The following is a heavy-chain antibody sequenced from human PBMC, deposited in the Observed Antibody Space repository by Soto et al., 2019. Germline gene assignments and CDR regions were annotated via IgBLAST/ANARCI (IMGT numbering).Heavy chain of an antibody. CDR2: ISASSGNT. CDR1: GYSFNSYG. V-gene: IGHV1-18*01. CDR3: ARETKFYGFWSGYYRFDT. J-gene: IGHJ5*02. D-gene: IGHD3-3*01. Sequence: QTQLVQSGPEVKNPGASVKVSCKASGYSFNSYGISWVRQAPGQGLEWMGWISASSGNTTYAQELQGRVTMTTDTATTTAYVELRSLTSDETAVYYCARETKFYGFWSGYYRFDTWGQGTLVSVSS.